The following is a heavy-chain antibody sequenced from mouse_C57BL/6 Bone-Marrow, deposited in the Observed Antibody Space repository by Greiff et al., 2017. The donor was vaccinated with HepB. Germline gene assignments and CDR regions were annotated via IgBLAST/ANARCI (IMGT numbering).Heavy chain of an antibody. D-gene: IGHD1-1*01. CDR2: ISDGGSYT. V-gene: IGHV5-4*03. CDR1: GFTFSSYA. Sequence: EVKVVESGGGLVKPGGSLKLSCAASGFTFSSYAMSWVRQTPEKRLEWVATISDGGSYTYYPDNVKGRFTISRDNAKNNLYLHMSHLKSEDTAMYYCARGDYGSSYDYAMDYWGQGTSVTVSS. J-gene: IGHJ4*01. CDR3: ARGDYGSSYDYAMDY.